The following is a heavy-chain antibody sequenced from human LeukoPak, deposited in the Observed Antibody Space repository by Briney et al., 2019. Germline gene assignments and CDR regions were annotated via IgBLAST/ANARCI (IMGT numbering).Heavy chain of an antibody. Sequence: ASVKVSCKASGYTFTSSDINWVRQAPGQGLECMGWMNPNSGNTGYAQKFQGRVTMTTNTSISTAYMELSSLRSEDTAVYYCARVFWGDGSFVYWGQGPLVIVSA. CDR3: ARVFWGDGSFVY. V-gene: IGHV1-8*02. CDR1: GYTFTSSD. D-gene: IGHD7-27*01. J-gene: IGHJ4*02. CDR2: MNPNSGNT.